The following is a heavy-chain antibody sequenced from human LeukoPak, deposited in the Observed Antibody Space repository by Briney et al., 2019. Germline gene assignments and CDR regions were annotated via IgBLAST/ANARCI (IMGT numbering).Heavy chain of an antibody. CDR1: GFTFSSYW. CDR3: ARDQYYYDSSGYRLVGAFDI. D-gene: IGHD3-22*01. V-gene: IGHV3-7*01. J-gene: IGHJ3*02. CDR2: IKQDGSEK. Sequence: GGSLRLSCAASGFTFSSYWMSWVRQAPWKGLEWVANIKQDGSEKYYVDSVKGRFTISRDNAKNSLYLQMNSLRAEDTAVYYCARDQYYYDSSGYRLVGAFDIWGQGTMVTVSS.